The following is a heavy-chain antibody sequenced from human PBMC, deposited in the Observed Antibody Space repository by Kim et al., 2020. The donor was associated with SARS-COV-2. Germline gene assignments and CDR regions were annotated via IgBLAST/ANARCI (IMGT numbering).Heavy chain of an antibody. D-gene: IGHD1-26*01. CDR3: GRSPGGVGPCDY. CDR1: GFTFSDHN. J-gene: IGHJ4*02. V-gene: IGHV3-72*01. Sequence: GGSLRLSCAASGFTFSDHNMDWVRQAPGKGLEWVARIRNEARSYTTEYAASVKGRFTISRDDSKNSLYLQMNSLKTEDTAVYYCGRSPGGVGPCDYWGQGTLVTVSS. CDR2: IRNEARSYTT.